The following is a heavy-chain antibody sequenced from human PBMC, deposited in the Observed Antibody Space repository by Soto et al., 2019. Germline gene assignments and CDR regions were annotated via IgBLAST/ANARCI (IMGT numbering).Heavy chain of an antibody. CDR1: GLTLSSYL. CDR3: ARSALGSHYYDSSGYPPDY. Sequence: GGPRRRACAAPGLTLSSYLMHWVRQAPGKGLGWVSRTNTDGSVTSYADSVKGRFTISRDNAKNTLYLQLNSLRAEDTAVYYCARSALGSHYYDSSGYPPDYSGQGTVVTV. D-gene: IGHD3-22*01. J-gene: IGHJ4*02. CDR2: TNTDGSVT. V-gene: IGHV3-74*01.